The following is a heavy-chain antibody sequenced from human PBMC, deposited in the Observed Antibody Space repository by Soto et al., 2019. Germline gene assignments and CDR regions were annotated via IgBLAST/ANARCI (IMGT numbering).Heavy chain of an antibody. CDR1: GFTFNSYS. CDR3: ARDPYSGSAPLDY. D-gene: IGHD1-26*01. V-gene: IGHV3-48*02. CDR2: ISGGSGTI. J-gene: IGHJ4*02. Sequence: GSLRLSCAASGFTFNSYSMNWVRQAPGKGLEWVSYISGGSGTIHYADSVKGRFTISRDNAKKSLYLQMNSLTDEDTAVYYCARDPYSGSAPLDYWGQGTLVTVSS.